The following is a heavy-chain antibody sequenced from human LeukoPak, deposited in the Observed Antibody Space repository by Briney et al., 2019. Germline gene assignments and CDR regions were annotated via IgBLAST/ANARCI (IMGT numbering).Heavy chain of an antibody. CDR1: GGSISSGSYY. CDR3: ARESVLLWFEP. V-gene: IGHV4-61*02. CDR2: IYTSGST. Sequence: PSETLSLTCTVSGGSISSGSYYWSWIRQPAGKGLEWIGRIYTSGSTNYNPSLKSRVTISVDTSKNQFSLKLSSVTAADTAVCYCARESVLLWFEPWGQGTLVTVSS. J-gene: IGHJ5*02. D-gene: IGHD3-10*01.